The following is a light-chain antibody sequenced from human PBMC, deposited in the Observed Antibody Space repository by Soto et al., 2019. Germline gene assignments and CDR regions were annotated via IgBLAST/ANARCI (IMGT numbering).Light chain of an antibody. V-gene: IGKV3-20*01. CDR2: GAS. CDR1: QSVSSSY. J-gene: IGKJ3*01. CDR3: QQYGNSPGFT. Sequence: EIVLTQSPGTLSLSPGERATLSCRASQSVSSSYLAWYQQKPGQAPRLLIYGASSRATGIPDRFSGSGSGTDFTLTISRLEPEDFAVYYYQQYGNSPGFTFGPGTKVDIK.